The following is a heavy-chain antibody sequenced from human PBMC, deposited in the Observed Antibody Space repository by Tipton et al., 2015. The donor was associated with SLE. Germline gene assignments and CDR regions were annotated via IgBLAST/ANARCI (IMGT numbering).Heavy chain of an antibody. Sequence: SLRLSCAASGFTFSNYAMTWVRQAPGTGLEWVSGISGSGDGAFYADSVKGRFTISRDNSRNTVYLQMNSLRADDTAVYYCAKDIWASIAAAGYFDYWGQGTLVTVSS. V-gene: IGHV3-23*01. J-gene: IGHJ4*02. D-gene: IGHD6-13*01. CDR2: ISGSGDGA. CDR3: AKDIWASIAAAGYFDY. CDR1: GFTFSNYA.